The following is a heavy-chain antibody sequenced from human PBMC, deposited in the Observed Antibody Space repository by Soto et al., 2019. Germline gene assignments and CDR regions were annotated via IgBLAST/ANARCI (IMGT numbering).Heavy chain of an antibody. V-gene: IGHV3-23*01. CDR3: AKAFKVLRYFDDYYGMDV. CDR2: ISGSGGST. J-gene: IGHJ6*02. CDR1: GFTFSIYA. Sequence: GGSLRLSCAASGFTFSIYAMSLVRQAPGKGLEWVSAISGSGGSTYYADSVKGRFTISRDNSKNTLYLQMNSLRAEDTAVYYCAKAFKVLRYFDDYYGMDVWGQGTTVTVPS. D-gene: IGHD3-9*01.